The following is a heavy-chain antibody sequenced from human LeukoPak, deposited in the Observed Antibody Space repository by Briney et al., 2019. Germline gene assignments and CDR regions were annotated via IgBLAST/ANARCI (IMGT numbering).Heavy chain of an antibody. CDR3: ITESWSYYDNSGRRSYWNFDL. CDR2: IKSKTDGGTT. J-gene: IGHJ2*01. Sequence: GGSLRLSCAASGFTFSNAWMSWVRQAPGKGLEWVGRIKSKTDGGTTDYAAPVKGRFTISRDDSKNTLYLQMNSLKTEDTAVYYCITESWSYYDNSGRRSYWNFDLWGRGTLLTVSS. CDR1: GFTFSNAW. V-gene: IGHV3-15*01. D-gene: IGHD3-22*01.